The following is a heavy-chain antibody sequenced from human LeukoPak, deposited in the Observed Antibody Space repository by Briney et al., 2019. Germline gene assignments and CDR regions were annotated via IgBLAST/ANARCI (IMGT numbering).Heavy chain of an antibody. J-gene: IGHJ4*02. CDR2: VDPEDGET. Sequence: ASVKVSCKASGYTFTGFYIQWVRQAPGKGLEWMGLVDPEDGETIYAEKFQGRVTITADTSTDTAYMELSSLRSEDTAVYYCATGTVAGQVDYWGQGTLVTVSS. CDR1: GYTFTGFY. D-gene: IGHD6-19*01. CDR3: ATGTVAGQVDY. V-gene: IGHV1-69-2*01.